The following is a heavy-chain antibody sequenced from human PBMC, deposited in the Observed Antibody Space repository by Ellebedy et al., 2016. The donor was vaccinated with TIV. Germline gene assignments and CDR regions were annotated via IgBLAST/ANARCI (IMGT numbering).Heavy chain of an antibody. Sequence: GGSLRLSCAASGFTVTSHYMSWVRQAPGKGLQWVSLIDRGGSTYYAESVKGRYTISRDISKKLLYLQMNSLKTEDTAVYYCARETYNDVDLKVWGVLDMWGQGTMVTVSS. CDR3: ARETYNDVDLKVWGVLDM. CDR1: GFTVTSHY. J-gene: IGHJ3*02. CDR2: IDRGGST. V-gene: IGHV3-66*01. D-gene: IGHD1-1*01.